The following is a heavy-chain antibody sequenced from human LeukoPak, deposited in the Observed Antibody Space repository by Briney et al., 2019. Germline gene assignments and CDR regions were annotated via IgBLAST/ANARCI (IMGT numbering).Heavy chain of an antibody. D-gene: IGHD3-3*01. CDR3: ARYPSYDFWDGG. CDR1: GGSISSGGYY. J-gene: IGHJ4*02. Sequence: PQTLSLTCTVSGGSISSGGYYWSWIRQPPGKGLEWIGYIYHSGSTYYNPSLKSRVTISVDRSKNQFSLKLGSVTAADTAVYYCARYPSYDFWDGGWGQGTLVTVSS. V-gene: IGHV4-30-2*01. CDR2: IYHSGST.